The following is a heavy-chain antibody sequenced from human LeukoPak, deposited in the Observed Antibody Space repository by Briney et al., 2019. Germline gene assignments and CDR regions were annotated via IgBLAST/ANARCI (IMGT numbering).Heavy chain of an antibody. CDR1: GFSFSSYA. CDR3: AKWPEGAMDYFDY. V-gene: IGHV3-23*01. D-gene: IGHD3-16*01. J-gene: IGHJ4*02. Sequence: GGSLRLSCAASGFSFSSYAMTWARQAPVKGLEGVSAISGDGTRTYYADSVKGRFTISRDKSKNTLYLEMSSLRVEDTAIYYCAKWPEGAMDYFDYWGQGTLVTVSS. CDR2: ISGDGTRT.